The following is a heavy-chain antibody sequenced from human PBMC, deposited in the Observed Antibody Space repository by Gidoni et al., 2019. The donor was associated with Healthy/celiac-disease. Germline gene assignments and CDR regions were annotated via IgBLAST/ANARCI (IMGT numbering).Heavy chain of an antibody. D-gene: IGHD3-3*02. CDR2: IKSKTDGGTT. Sequence: EVQLVESGGGLVKPGGSLRLSCAASGFTFSNAWMSWVRQAPGKGLEWVGRIKSKTDGGTTDYAAPVKGRFTISRDDSKNTLYLQMNSLKTEDTAVYYCTTDLSRRRHYYYYYGMDVWGQGTTVTVSS. CDR1: GFTFSNAW. V-gene: IGHV3-15*01. CDR3: TTDLSRRRHYYYYYGMDV. J-gene: IGHJ6*02.